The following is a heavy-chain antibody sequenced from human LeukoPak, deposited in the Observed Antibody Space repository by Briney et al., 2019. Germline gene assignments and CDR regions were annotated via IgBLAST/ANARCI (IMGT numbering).Heavy chain of an antibody. CDR1: GGSFSGNY. V-gene: IGHV4-34*01. CDR2: INHSGST. J-gene: IGHJ5*02. D-gene: IGHD2-2*01. CDR3: ARGAPIVVVPAARNNRAPWFDP. Sequence: SETLSLTCAVYGGSFSGNYWSWIRQPPGKGLEWIGEINHSGSTNYNPSLKSRVTISVDTSKNQFSLKLSSVTAADTAVYYCARGAPIVVVPAARNNRAPWFDPWGQGTLVTVSS.